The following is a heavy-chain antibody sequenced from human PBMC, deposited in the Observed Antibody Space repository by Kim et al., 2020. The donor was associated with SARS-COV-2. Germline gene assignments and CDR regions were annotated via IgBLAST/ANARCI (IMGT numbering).Heavy chain of an antibody. D-gene: IGHD4-17*01. J-gene: IGHJ4*02. CDR3: AKQRNYGDSSFDY. V-gene: IGHV3-23*01. Sequence: YAAPVKRRYTISSDNSKNTLELQMKRLRAEDTAVYYCAKQRNYGDSSFDYWGQGTLVTVSS.